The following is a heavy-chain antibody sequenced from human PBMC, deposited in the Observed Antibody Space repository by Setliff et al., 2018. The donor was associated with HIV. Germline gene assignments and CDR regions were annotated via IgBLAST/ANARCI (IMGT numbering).Heavy chain of an antibody. V-gene: IGHV5-10-1*01. CDR2: IDPSDSYI. D-gene: IGHD6-19*01. J-gene: IGHJ3*02. CDR1: GKSLSNYW. Sequence: GESLKISCKGSGKSLSNYWINWVRQMPGKGLEWMGRIDPSDSYINYGPSFQGHVTISADKSTNTAFLQWSSLKASDSAMYYCSRGIAVAGHDFANTPGDIWGQGIMVTVSS. CDR3: SRGIAVAGHDFANTPGDI.